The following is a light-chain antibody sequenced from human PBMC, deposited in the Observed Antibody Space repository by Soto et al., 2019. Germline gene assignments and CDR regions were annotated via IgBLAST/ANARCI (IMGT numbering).Light chain of an antibody. CDR1: QTVTSSY. CDR2: GAS. CDR3: QQYGSSPMYT. V-gene: IGKV3-20*01. J-gene: IGKJ2*01. Sequence: EIVLTQSPGTLSVSPGERATLSCRASQTVTSSYLAWYQQKPGQAPRLLIHGASNRAAGIPDRFSGSGSGTDFTLTISRLEPEDFAVSYCQQYGSSPMYTFGQGTKLEIK.